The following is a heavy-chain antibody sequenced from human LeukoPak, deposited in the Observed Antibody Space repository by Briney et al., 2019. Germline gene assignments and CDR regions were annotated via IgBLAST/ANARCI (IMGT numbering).Heavy chain of an antibody. D-gene: IGHD2-21*02. CDR1: GFTFSNYA. Sequence: PGRSLRLSCAASGFTFSNYAMHWARQAPGKGLEWVALISYDGSNKYYADSVKGRFTISRDNAKNTLYLQMDSLRAEDTAVYYCARELGGDRDYWGQGTLVIVSS. CDR3: ARELGGDRDY. J-gene: IGHJ4*02. V-gene: IGHV3-30-3*01. CDR2: ISYDGSNK.